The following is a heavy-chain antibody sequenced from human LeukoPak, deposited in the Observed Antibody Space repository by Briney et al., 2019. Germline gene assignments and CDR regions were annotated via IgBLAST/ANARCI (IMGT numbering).Heavy chain of an antibody. CDR3: ARGWMDYYYYGMDV. J-gene: IGHJ6*02. V-gene: IGHV1-8*01. D-gene: IGHD1-1*01. CDR1: GYTFTSYD. CDR2: MNPNSGNT. Sequence: GASVKVSCTASGYTFTSYDINWVRQATVQGLEWMGWMNPNSGNTGYAQKFQGRVTMTRNTSISTAYMELSSLRSEDTAVYYCARGWMDYYYYGMDVWGQGTTVTVSS.